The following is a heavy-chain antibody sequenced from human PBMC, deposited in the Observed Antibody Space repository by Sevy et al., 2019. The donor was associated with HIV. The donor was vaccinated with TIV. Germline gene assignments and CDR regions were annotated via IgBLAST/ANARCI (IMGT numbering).Heavy chain of an antibody. CDR2: ISALNGDT. D-gene: IGHD2-15*01. CDR1: GYTFTSYG. J-gene: IGHJ4*02. Sequence: ASVKVSCKASGYTFTSYGITWVRQAPGQGLEWMGWISALNGDTNYAQRLQGRVTMTTDTSTSTAYMELGSLRSDDTAVYYCARAYCSGGRCYSLAYWGQGTLVTVSS. CDR3: ARAYCSGGRCYSLAY. V-gene: IGHV1-18*01.